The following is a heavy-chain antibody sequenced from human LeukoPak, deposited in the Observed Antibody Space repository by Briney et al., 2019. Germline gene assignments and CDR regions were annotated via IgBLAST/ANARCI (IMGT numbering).Heavy chain of an antibody. CDR3: TRAASSGPLFTYHMDV. J-gene: IGHJ6*03. CDR2: ISHSGST. Sequence: SETLSLTCAVYGGSFSGYYWSWIRQPPGKGLEWIGEISHSGSTNYNPSLKSRATISVDTSKNQFSLKLTSVTAADTAVYYCTRAASSGPLFTYHMDVWGKGTTVTVSS. CDR1: GGSFSGYY. D-gene: IGHD3-22*01. V-gene: IGHV4-34*01.